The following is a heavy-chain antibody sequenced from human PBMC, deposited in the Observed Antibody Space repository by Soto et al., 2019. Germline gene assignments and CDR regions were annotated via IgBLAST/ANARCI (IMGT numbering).Heavy chain of an antibody. CDR3: ARDKTTTIRAFDI. D-gene: IGHD1-1*01. CDR2: ISASGGST. Sequence: EVQLLESGGGLVQPGGSLRLSCAASGFTFSSFAMTWVRQAPGKGLEWVSGISASGGSTYYVDSVKGQFTIYRDNSKDTLSLQMNSLRAEDTAIYYCARDKTTTIRAFDIWGRGTMVTVSS. CDR1: GFTFSSFA. J-gene: IGHJ3*02. V-gene: IGHV3-23*01.